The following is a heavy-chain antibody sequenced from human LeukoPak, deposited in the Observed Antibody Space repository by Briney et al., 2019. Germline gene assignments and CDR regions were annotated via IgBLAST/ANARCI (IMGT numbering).Heavy chain of an antibody. D-gene: IGHD6-19*01. CDR2: ISAYNGNT. J-gene: IGHJ5*02. CDR1: GYTFTSYG. V-gene: IGHV1-18*01. Sequence: ASVKVSCKASGYTFTSYGISWVRQAPGQGLEWMGWISAYNGNTNYAQKFQGRVTMTTDTSTSTAYMELRSLRSDDTAVYYCAGDSSGWYHWFDPWGQGTLVTVSS. CDR3: AGDSSGWYHWFDP.